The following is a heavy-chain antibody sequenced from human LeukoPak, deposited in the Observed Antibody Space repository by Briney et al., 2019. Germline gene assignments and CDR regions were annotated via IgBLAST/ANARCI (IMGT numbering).Heavy chain of an antibody. CDR2: ISGSGGST. D-gene: IGHD1-7*01. Sequence: GGSLRLSCAASGFTFSSYAMSWVRQAPGKGLEWVSAISGSGGSTYYADSVKGRFTISRDNSKNTLYLQMNSLRAEYTAVYYCAKGNWNYVDYFDYWGQGTLVTVSS. V-gene: IGHV3-23*01. J-gene: IGHJ4*02. CDR3: AKGNWNYVDYFDY. CDR1: GFTFSSYA.